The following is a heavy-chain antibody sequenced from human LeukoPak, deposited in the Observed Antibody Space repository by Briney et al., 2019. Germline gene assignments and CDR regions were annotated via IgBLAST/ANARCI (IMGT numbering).Heavy chain of an antibody. V-gene: IGHV4-34*01. CDR3: ARGADYIGYYYYGMDV. Sequence: SETLSLTCAVYGGSFGGYYWSWIRQPPGKGLEWIGEINHSGSTNYNPSLKSRVTISVDTSKNQFSLKLSSVTAADTAVYYCARGADYIGYYYYGMDVWGQGTTATVSS. CDR1: GGSFGGYY. D-gene: IGHD4-11*01. CDR2: INHSGST. J-gene: IGHJ6*02.